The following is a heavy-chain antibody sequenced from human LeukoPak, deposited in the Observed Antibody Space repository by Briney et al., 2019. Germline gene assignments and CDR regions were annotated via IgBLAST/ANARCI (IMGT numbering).Heavy chain of an antibody. Sequence: SETLSLTCGVSGGSVSSTNWWTWIRQPPGKGLEWIGEVHLDGRTNFNPSLKSRLTMSVDLSENHVSLKLTSVTAADTAVYYCARGAILDYYDSSGYYTLVYWGQGTLVTVSS. D-gene: IGHD3-22*01. CDR3: ARGAILDYYDSSGYYTLVY. CDR1: GGSVSSTNW. V-gene: IGHV4-4*02. CDR2: VHLDGRT. J-gene: IGHJ4*02.